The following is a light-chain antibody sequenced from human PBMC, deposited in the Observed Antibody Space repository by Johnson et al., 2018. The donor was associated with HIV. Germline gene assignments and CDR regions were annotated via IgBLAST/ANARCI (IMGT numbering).Light chain of an antibody. J-gene: IGLJ1*01. CDR2: DNN. CDR3: GTWDSTLSAGGV. Sequence: QLVLTQPPSVSAAPGQKVTISCSGSSSNIGNNYVSWYQQLPGTAPKLLIYDNNKRPSGIPDRFSGSKSGTSATLRITGLQTGDEADYYCGTWDSTLSAGGVFGTGTKVTVL. V-gene: IGLV1-51*01. CDR1: SSNIGNNY.